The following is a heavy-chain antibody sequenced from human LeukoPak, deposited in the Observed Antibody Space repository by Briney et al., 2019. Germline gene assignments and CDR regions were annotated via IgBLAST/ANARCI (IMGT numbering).Heavy chain of an antibody. CDR1: GFAFSDCS. D-gene: IGHD3-22*01. V-gene: IGHV3-48*01. J-gene: IGHJ4*02. CDR3: ARDSGSYYDRLDC. Sequence: PGGSLRLSCSASGFAFSDCSLNWVRQAPGKGLEWVSYISVSGATVYCADSVKGRFTISRDNARNSLYLQMNSLRAEDTAVYYCARDSGSYYDRLDCWGQGTLVTVSS. CDR2: ISVSGATV.